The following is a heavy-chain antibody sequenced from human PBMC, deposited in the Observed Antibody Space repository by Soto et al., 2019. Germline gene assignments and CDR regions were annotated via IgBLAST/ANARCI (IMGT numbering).Heavy chain of an antibody. Sequence: QVPLVQSGPEVKKPGASVNVSCKASAYSYTSYGISWVRQAPGQGLEWMGWISAYNGQTNYAQKFRGRVTFTTDASTTTAFMQLRSLRSDDTAMYFCARDGRKELWAEGLTAMDVWGQGTTVTV. CDR2: ISAYNGQT. D-gene: IGHD3-16*01. J-gene: IGHJ6*02. CDR3: ARDGRKELWAEGLTAMDV. CDR1: AYSYTSYG. V-gene: IGHV1-18*01.